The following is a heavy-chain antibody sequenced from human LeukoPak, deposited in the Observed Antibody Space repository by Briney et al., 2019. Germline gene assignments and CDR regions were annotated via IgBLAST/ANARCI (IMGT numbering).Heavy chain of an antibody. J-gene: IGHJ6*02. Sequence: GGSLRLSCAASGFTFSSYSMNWVRQAAGKVLEWVSSISSSSSYIYYADSVKGRFTISRDNAKNSLYLQTDSLRAEDTAVYYCARDQYNYGGNRDYYGMDVWGQGTTVTVSS. V-gene: IGHV3-21*01. D-gene: IGHD4-23*01. CDR3: ARDQYNYGGNRDYYGMDV. CDR1: GFTFSSYS. CDR2: ISSSSSYI.